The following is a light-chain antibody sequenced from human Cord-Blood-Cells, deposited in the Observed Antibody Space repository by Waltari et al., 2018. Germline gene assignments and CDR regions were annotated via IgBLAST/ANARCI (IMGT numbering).Light chain of an antibody. Sequence: IVMTQYPDYLAVSLGERATINCKSSQSFLYSSNNKNYLAWYQQKPGQHPKLLIDWASTRASGVPDRFSGSGSGTYFTHTSSSLQAEDVAVYYCQQYYSTPLTFGGGTKVEIK. CDR3: QQYYSTPLT. CDR1: QSFLYSSNNKNY. V-gene: IGKV4-1*01. CDR2: WAS. J-gene: IGKJ4*01.